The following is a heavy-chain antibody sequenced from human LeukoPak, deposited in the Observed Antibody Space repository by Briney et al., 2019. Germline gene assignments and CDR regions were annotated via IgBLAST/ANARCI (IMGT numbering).Heavy chain of an antibody. V-gene: IGHV4-34*01. CDR1: GGSFSGYY. D-gene: IGHD3-22*01. J-gene: IGHJ4*02. CDR3: ASGSSGYYWAIDY. Sequence: SETLSLTCAVYGGSFSGYYWSWIRQPPGKGLEWIGEINHSGSTNYDPSLKSRVTISVDTSKNQFSLKLSSVTAADTAVYYCASGSSGYYWAIDYWGQGTLVTVSS. CDR2: INHSGST.